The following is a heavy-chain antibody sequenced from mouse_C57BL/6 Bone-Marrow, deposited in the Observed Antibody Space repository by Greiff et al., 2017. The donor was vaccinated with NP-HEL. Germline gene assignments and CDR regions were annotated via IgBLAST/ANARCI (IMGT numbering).Heavy chain of an antibody. CDR3: AIAGYYGSSYACDY. V-gene: IGHV1-9*01. CDR2: ILPGSGST. J-gene: IGHJ2*01. D-gene: IGHD1-1*01. Sequence: VQLQQSGAELMKPGASVKLSCKATGYTFTGYWIEWVKQRPGHGLEWIGEILPGSGSTNYNEKFKGKATFTADHSSNTAYMQLSSLTTEDSAIYFYAIAGYYGSSYACDYWGQGTTRTVSS. CDR1: GYTFTGYW.